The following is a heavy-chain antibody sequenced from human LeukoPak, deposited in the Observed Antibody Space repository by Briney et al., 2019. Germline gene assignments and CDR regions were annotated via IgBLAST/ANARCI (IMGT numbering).Heavy chain of an antibody. D-gene: IGHD1-14*01. Sequence: GESLKISCKGSGYSFTSYWIGWVRQMPGKGLEWMRIIYPGDSDTRYSPSFQGQVPISADKSISPAYLQWSSLKASDTAMYYCARLMWYNGISIPPSDNWGQGALVTVSS. CDR2: IYPGDSDT. J-gene: IGHJ4*02. CDR3: ARLMWYNGISIPPSDN. V-gene: IGHV5-51*01. CDR1: GYSFTSYW.